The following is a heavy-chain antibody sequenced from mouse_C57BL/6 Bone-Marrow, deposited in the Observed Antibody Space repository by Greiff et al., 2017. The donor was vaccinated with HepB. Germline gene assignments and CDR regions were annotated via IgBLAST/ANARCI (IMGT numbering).Heavy chain of an antibody. CDR1: GYTFTSYT. CDR2: INPSSGYT. D-gene: IGHD1-1*01. J-gene: IGHJ2*01. Sequence: VHLVESGAELARPGASVKMSCKASGYTFTSYTMHWVKQRPGQGLEWIGYINPSSGYTKYNQKFKDKATLTADKSSSTAYMQLSSLTSEDSAVYYCASYYYGSSYDYWGQGTTLTVSS. CDR3: ASYYYGSSYDY. V-gene: IGHV1-4*01.